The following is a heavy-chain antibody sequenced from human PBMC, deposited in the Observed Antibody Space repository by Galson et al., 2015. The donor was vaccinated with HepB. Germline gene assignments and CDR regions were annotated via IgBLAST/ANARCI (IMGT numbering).Heavy chain of an antibody. Sequence: SLRLSCAASRFTFSSYAMNWVRQAPGKGLEWVSSISSKGGKTDYADSVKGRFTISRDNSKDTLFLQMNNLRAEDTAVYYCARDSLLDYFHSGTLWPLDIWGQGTMVTVFS. D-gene: IGHD3-10*01. J-gene: IGHJ3*02. CDR1: RFTFSSYA. CDR3: ARDSLLDYFHSGTLWPLDI. V-gene: IGHV3-23*01. CDR2: ISSKGGKT.